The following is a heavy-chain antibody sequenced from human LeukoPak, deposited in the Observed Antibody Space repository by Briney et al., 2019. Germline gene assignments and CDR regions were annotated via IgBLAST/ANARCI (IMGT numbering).Heavy chain of an antibody. CDR1: GGSFSGYY. D-gene: IGHD6-19*01. Sequence: SETLSLTCAVYGGSFSGYYWSWIRQPPGKGLEWIGEINHSGSTNYNPSLKSRVTISVDTSKNQFSLKLSSVTAADTAVYYCARGPHSSGWWNWFDPWGQGTLVTVSS. CDR3: ARGPHSSGWWNWFDP. V-gene: IGHV4-34*01. J-gene: IGHJ5*02. CDR2: INHSGST.